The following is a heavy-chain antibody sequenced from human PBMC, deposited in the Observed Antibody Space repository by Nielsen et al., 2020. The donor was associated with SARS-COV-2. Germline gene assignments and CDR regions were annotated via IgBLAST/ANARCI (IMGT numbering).Heavy chain of an antibody. Sequence: SGPTLVKPPQTLTLTCTFSGFSLSTSGMCVSWIRQPPGKALEWLARIDWDDDKYYSTSLKTRLTISKDTSKNQVVLTMTNMDPVDTATYYCARTRLNYDSSGYYYFDYWGQGTLVTVSS. CDR1: GFSLSTSGMC. CDR2: IDWDDDK. V-gene: IGHV2-70*11. J-gene: IGHJ4*02. D-gene: IGHD3-22*01. CDR3: ARTRLNYDSSGYYYFDY.